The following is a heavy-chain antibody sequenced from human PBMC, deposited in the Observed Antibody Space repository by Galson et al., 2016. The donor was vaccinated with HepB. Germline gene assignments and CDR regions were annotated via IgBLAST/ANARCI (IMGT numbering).Heavy chain of an antibody. D-gene: IGHD4-17*01. CDR2: VYTGGST. Sequence: SLRLSCAASGFTVSSFYMTWVRQAPGKGLEWVSVVYTGGSTFYADSVKGRFTISRDNSNNTLYLQMNSLRAEDTAVYYCATASAVDYGDYLRGWGQGTLVTVSS. CDR1: GFTVSSFY. J-gene: IGHJ4*02. CDR3: ATASAVDYGDYLRG. V-gene: IGHV3-53*01.